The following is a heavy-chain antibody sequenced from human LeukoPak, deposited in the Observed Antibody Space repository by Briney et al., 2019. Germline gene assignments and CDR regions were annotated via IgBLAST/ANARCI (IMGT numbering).Heavy chain of an antibody. CDR2: INHSGST. CDR3: ARGPMKYGDYVPVRLGFDP. CDR1: GYSISSGYY. J-gene: IGHJ5*02. V-gene: IGHV4-38-2*02. Sequence: PSETLSLTCTVSGYSISSGYYWGWIRQPPGKGLEWIGEINHSGSTNYNPSLKSRVTISVDTSKNQFSLKLSSVTAADTAVYYCARGPMKYGDYVPVRLGFDPWGQGTLVTVSS. D-gene: IGHD4-17*01.